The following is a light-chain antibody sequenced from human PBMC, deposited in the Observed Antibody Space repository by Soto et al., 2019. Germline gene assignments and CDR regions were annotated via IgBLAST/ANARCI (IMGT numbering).Light chain of an antibody. CDR2: DVS. CDR3: CSYAGTYSYV. V-gene: IGLV2-11*01. CDR1: SSDVGDYDF. J-gene: IGLJ1*01. Sequence: QSVLTQPRSVSGSPGQSVTVSCTGTSSDVGDYDFVSWFQQRPGKAPKLMIYDVSKRPSGVADRFSGSKSGNTASLTISGLQTDDEADYYCCSYAGTYSYVFGPGTKVTVL.